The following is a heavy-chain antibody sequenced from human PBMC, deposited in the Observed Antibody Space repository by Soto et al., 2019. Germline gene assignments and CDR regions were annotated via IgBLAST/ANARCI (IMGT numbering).Heavy chain of an antibody. J-gene: IGHJ6*03. V-gene: IGHV3-48*01. CDR2: ISSGSSTI. CDR1: GFSLSNYS. CDR3: AVDYYYMDV. Sequence: GGSLRLSCAASGFSLSNYSMNWVRQAPGKGLEWVSYISSGSSTIYYAESVKGRFTISRDNAKKSLFLQMNSLRAEDTAVYYCAVDYYYMDVWGKGTTVTVSS.